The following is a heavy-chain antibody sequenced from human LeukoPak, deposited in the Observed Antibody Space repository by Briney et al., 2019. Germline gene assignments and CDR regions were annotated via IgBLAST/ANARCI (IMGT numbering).Heavy chain of an antibody. D-gene: IGHD2-15*01. CDR2: IYHSGDT. Sequence: SGTLSLTCAVSGGSVTTHWYSWVRQPPGKGLEWIGEIYHSGDTNYNPSLKGRVTISLDKSKNQFSMKLNAVTAADTAVYYCARAVAYYLDYWGQGALVTVSS. J-gene: IGHJ4*02. V-gene: IGHV4-4*02. CDR3: ARAVAYYLDY. CDR1: GGSVTTHW.